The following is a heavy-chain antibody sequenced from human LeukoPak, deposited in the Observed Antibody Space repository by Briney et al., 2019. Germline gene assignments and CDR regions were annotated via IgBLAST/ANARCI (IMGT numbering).Heavy chain of an antibody. D-gene: IGHD1-14*01. Sequence: ASVKVSCKASGYSISDYYMHWVRQAPGQGLKYLGVIKRGNGATTYAQSFQGRVTMTRDTSTNTAYMELTGLTYDDTAVYYCAREIYPDKKGKDYWGQGTLVTVSS. CDR3: AREIYPDKKGKDY. J-gene: IGHJ4*02. CDR2: IKRGNGAT. V-gene: IGHV1-2*02. CDR1: GYSISDYY.